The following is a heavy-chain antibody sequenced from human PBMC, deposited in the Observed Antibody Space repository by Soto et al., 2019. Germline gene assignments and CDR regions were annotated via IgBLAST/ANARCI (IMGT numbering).Heavy chain of an antibody. CDR1: GYTFTSYA. J-gene: IGHJ4*02. CDR2: INAGNGNT. D-gene: IGHD6-19*01. CDR3: ARESSGSRGSFDY. Sequence: QVQLVQSGAEVKKPGASVKVSCKASGYTFTSYAMHWVRQAPGQRLEWMGWINAGNGNTKYSQKFQGRVTITRDTSASTAYMELSSLRSEDTAVYYCARESSGSRGSFDYWGQGTLVTVSS. V-gene: IGHV1-3*01.